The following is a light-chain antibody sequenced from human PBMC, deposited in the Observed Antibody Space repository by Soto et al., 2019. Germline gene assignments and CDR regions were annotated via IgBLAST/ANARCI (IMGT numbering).Light chain of an antibody. V-gene: IGKV3-15*01. CDR1: QSVSSN. Sequence: EIVMTQSPATLSVSPGERATLSCRASQSVSSNLAWYQQKPGQAPRLLIYGASTMATGIPARFSGSGSGTEFTLTISSLQSEDFAVYYCQQYNNWPPLLTFGGGTKVEIK. J-gene: IGKJ4*01. CDR3: QQYNNWPPLLT. CDR2: GAS.